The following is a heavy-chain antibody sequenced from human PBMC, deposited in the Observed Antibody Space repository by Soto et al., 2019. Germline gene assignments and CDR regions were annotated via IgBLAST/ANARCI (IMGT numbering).Heavy chain of an antibody. CDR1: GYTFTSYD. D-gene: IGHD6-13*01. CDR2: MNPNSGNP. V-gene: IGHV1-8*01. CDR3: ARRLGYSSSWQYNYYYYYGMDV. J-gene: IGHJ6*02. Sequence: QVQLVQSGAEVKKPGASVKVSCKASGYTFTSYDINWVRQATGQGLEWMGWMNPNSGNPGYEQKFQGRVTMTRNTSISTGYMELSSLRSEDTAVYYCARRLGYSSSWQYNYYYYYGMDVWGQGTTVTVS.